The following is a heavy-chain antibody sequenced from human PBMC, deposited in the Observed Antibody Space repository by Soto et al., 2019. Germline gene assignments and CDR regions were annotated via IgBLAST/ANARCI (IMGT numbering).Heavy chain of an antibody. Sequence: SETLSLTCTVSGGSISSSSYYWGWIRQPPGKGLEWIGSIYYGGSTYHSPSLKSRVTISVDTAKNQFSLKLSSVTAADTAVYYCARLVFYGSGTSCYDYYYYGLDVWGQGTTVTVSS. CDR1: GGSISSSSYY. D-gene: IGHD2-2*01. J-gene: IGHJ6*02. V-gene: IGHV4-39*01. CDR3: ARLVFYGSGTSCYDYYYYGLDV. CDR2: IYYGGST.